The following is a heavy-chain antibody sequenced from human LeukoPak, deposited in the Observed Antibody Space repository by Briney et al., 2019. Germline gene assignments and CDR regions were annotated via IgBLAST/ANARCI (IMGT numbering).Heavy chain of an antibody. J-gene: IGHJ4*02. CDR1: GFTFSSYS. CDR3: APSRSSTSWIFDY. V-gene: IGHV3-21*01. D-gene: IGHD2-2*01. CDR2: ISSSSSYI. Sequence: GGSLRLSCAASGFTFSSYSMNWVRQAPGKGLEWVSSISSSSSYIYYADSVKGRFTISRDNAKNSLYLQMNSLRAEDTAVYYCAPSRSSTSWIFDYWGQGTLVTVSS.